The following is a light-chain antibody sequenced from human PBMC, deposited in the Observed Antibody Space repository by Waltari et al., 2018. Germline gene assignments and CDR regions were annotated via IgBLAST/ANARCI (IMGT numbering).Light chain of an antibody. Sequence: DIQLTQSPSFLSASVGDRVTITCRASQGISSYLAWYQQKPGKAPQILVYDASALQSGVPSRFSGRGSWTRINLHIRSLPPEDFATYYCQQLKSFPYTFGQGTKLEIK. CDR3: QQLKSFPYT. J-gene: IGKJ2*01. CDR2: DAS. V-gene: IGKV1-9*01. CDR1: QGISSY.